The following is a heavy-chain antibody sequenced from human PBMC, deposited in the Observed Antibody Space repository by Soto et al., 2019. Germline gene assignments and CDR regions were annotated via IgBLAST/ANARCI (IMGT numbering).Heavy chain of an antibody. D-gene: IGHD3-22*01. CDR3: ARTPYYYDSSGYYPVDY. Sequence: SETLSLTCTVSGGSISSSSYYWGRIRQPPGKGLEWIGSIYYSGSTYYNPSLKSRVTVSVDTSKNQFSLKLSSVTAADTAVYYCARTPYYYDSSGYYPVDYWGQGTLVTVS. CDR2: IYYSGST. V-gene: IGHV4-39*01. J-gene: IGHJ4*02. CDR1: GGSISSSSYY.